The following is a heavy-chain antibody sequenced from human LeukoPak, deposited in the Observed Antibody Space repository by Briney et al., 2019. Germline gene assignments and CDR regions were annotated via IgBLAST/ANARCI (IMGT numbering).Heavy chain of an antibody. CDR1: GGSISSYY. Sequence: PSETLSLTCTVSGGSISSYYWSWIRQPPGEGLGWVGYIYYSGTTNYNPSLKSRVTISVDTSKNQFSLNLSSVTAADTDVYYCARDRLYYFDYWGQGTLVTVSS. CDR3: ARDRLYYFDY. V-gene: IGHV4-59*13. J-gene: IGHJ4*02. CDR2: IYYSGTT.